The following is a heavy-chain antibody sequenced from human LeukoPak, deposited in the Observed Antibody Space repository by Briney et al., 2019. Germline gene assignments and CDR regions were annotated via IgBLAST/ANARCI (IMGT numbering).Heavy chain of an antibody. CDR3: ARDISGGDFARLGD. J-gene: IGHJ4*02. Sequence: SVKVSCKASGGTFSDYAISWVRQAPGQGLEWMGRIIPILGIADYAQKFQGRVTITADESTSTAYMELSGLTSEDTAVFYCARDISGGDFARLGDWGQGILVTVSS. D-gene: IGHD3-16*01. CDR1: GGTFSDYA. CDR2: IIPILGIA. V-gene: IGHV1-69*04.